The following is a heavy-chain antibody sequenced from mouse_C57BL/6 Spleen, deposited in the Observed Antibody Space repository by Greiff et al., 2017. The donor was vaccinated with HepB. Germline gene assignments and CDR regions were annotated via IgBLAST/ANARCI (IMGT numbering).Heavy chain of an antibody. Sequence: VQLQQSGAELVRPGASVKLSCTASGFNIKDDYMHWVKQRPEQGLEWIGWIDPENGDTEYASKFQGKATITADTSSNTTYLQLSSLTSEDTDVYYCTRGGTTVVEDYWGQGTTLTVSS. V-gene: IGHV14-4*01. CDR1: GFNIKDDY. CDR3: TRGGTTVVEDY. D-gene: IGHD1-1*01. CDR2: IDPENGDT. J-gene: IGHJ2*01.